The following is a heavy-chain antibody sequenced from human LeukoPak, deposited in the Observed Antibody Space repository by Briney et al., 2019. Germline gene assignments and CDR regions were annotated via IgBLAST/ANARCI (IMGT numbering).Heavy chain of an antibody. CDR1: GFTVSSNY. CDR2: IYSGGST. CDR3: ARDVRGPWPLDY. Sequence: GGSLRLSCAASGFTVSSNYMSWVRQAPGKGLEWVSVIYSGGSTYYADSVKGRFTISRGNSKNTLYLQMNSLRAEDTAVYYCARDVRGPWPLDYWGQGTLATVSS. V-gene: IGHV3-66*01. J-gene: IGHJ4*02.